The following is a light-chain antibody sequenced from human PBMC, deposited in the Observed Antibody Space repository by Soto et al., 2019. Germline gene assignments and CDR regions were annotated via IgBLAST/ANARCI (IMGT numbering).Light chain of an antibody. CDR1: QSLLHITGETF. V-gene: IGKV2D-29*02. Sequence: DVVLPPTPLSLSVAPGQPASISCKSSQSLLHITGETFLFWYLQKPGQSPQLLIYEVSTRVSGVPDRFSGSGSGTDFTLEISRVETDDVGIYYCMQSTQLPPTFGQGTRLEIK. CDR3: MQSTQLPPT. J-gene: IGKJ5*01. CDR2: EVS.